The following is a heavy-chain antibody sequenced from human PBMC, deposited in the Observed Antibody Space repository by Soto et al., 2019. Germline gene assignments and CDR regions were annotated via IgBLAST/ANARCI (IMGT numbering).Heavy chain of an antibody. CDR2: ISAYNGNT. CDR3: XRDGXYSSXXQH. V-gene: IGHV1-18*01. D-gene: IGHD6-13*01. CDR1: GYTFTSYG. Sequence: QVXLVQSGAEVKKPGXSVKVSCKASGYTFTSYGISWVRQAPGQGLEWMGWISAYNGNTNYAQKLQGXXXXTTDTXXXXXXXXXXXXXXXXXAVXYCXRDGXYSSXXQHWGLGTLVTVSS. J-gene: IGHJ1*01.